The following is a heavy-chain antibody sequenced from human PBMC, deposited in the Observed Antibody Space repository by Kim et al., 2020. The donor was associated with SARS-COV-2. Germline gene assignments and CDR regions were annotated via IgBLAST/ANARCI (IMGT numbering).Heavy chain of an antibody. J-gene: IGHJ6*02. CDR2: MNPNSGNT. CDR3: ARETPYDSSGYSPYYYYYYGMDV. Sequence: ASVKVSCKASGYTFTSYDINWVRQATGQGLEWMGWMNPNSGNTGYAQKFQGRVTMTRNTSISTAYMELSSLRSEDTAVYYCARETPYDSSGYSPYYYYYYGMDVWGQGTTVTVSS. CDR1: GYTFTSYD. V-gene: IGHV1-8*01. D-gene: IGHD3-22*01.